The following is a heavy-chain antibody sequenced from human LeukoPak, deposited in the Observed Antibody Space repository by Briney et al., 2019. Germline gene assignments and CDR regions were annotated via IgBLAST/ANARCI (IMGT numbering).Heavy chain of an antibody. J-gene: IGHJ4*02. V-gene: IGHV3-66*01. CDR1: GFTVSSNY. D-gene: IGHD7-27*01. CDR2: IYSGGST. Sequence: GGSLRLSCAASGFTVSSNYMSWVRQAPGKGLEWVSVIYSGGSTYYADSVKGRFTISRDNAENTMYLQMSSLRAEDTAVYYCARDMWGTFDYWGQGALVTVSS. CDR3: ARDMWGTFDY.